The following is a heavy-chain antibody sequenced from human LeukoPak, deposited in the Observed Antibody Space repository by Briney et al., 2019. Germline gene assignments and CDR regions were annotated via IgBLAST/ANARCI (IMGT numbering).Heavy chain of an antibody. CDR2: INPNSGGS. Sequence: ASVKVSCKASGYTFTGYYIHWVRQAPGQGLEWMGWINPNSGGSNYAQKFQGRVTMTRDTSISTAYMELSRLISDDTAVFYCARGPYYSGSGSFPDYWGQGTLVTVSS. CDR1: GYTFTGYY. D-gene: IGHD3-10*01. V-gene: IGHV1-2*02. J-gene: IGHJ4*02. CDR3: ARGPYYSGSGSFPDY.